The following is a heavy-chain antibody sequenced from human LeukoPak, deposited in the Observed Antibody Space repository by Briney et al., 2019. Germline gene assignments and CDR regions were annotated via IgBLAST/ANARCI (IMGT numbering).Heavy chain of an antibody. CDR2: ISSSGSTI. D-gene: IGHD6-19*01. V-gene: IGHV3-48*03. Sequence: PGGSLRLSCAASGFTFSSYEMNWVRQAPGKGLEWVSYISSSGSTIYYADSVKGRFTISRDNAKNSLYLQMNSLRAEDTAVYYCARVGSGWYSLLDYWGQGTLVTVSS. J-gene: IGHJ4*02. CDR1: GFTFSSYE. CDR3: ARVGSGWYSLLDY.